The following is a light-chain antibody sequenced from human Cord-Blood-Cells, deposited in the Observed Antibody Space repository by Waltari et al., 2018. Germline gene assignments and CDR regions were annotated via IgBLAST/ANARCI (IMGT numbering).Light chain of an antibody. CDR2: EVS. V-gene: IGLV2-14*01. J-gene: IGLJ1*01. Sequence: QPALTQPASVSGSPGQSITISCTGTSSDVGGYNYVSWYQQHPGKAPKLMIYEVSNRPSGVSNRFSGSKADNTASLTISGLQAEDEADYYCSSYTSSSTYVFGTGTKVTVL. CDR3: SSYTSSSTYV. CDR1: SSDVGGYNY.